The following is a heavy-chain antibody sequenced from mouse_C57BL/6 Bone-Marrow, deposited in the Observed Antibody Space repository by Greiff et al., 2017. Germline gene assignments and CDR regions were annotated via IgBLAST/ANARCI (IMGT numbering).Heavy chain of an antibody. D-gene: IGHD4-1*01. J-gene: IGHJ2*01. CDR3: ARSQTGTGDY. Sequence: LVESGAELVRPGASVKLSCKASGYTFTDYYINWVKQRPGQGLEWIARIYPGSGNTYYNEKFKGKATLTAEKSSSTAYMQLSSLTSEDSAVYFCARSQTGTGDYWGQGTTLTVSS. CDR1: GYTFTDYY. V-gene: IGHV1-76*01. CDR2: IYPGSGNT.